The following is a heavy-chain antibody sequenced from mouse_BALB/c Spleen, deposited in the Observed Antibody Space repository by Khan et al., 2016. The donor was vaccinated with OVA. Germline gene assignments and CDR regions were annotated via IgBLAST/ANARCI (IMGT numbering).Heavy chain of an antibody. CDR1: GFTFSTYG. D-gene: IGHD1-1*02. V-gene: IGHV5-6*01. J-gene: IGHJ3*01. CDR3: ARLAYYYNSEGFAY. CDR2: ISSGGHYT. Sequence: EVQLLETGGDLVKTGGSLKLSCAASGFTFSTYGMSWVRQTPDKRLEWVATISSGGHYTYYIDSVKGRFTISRDNAKNILYLQMTSLRSEDTARYYCARLAYYYNSEGFAYWGQGTLVTVSA.